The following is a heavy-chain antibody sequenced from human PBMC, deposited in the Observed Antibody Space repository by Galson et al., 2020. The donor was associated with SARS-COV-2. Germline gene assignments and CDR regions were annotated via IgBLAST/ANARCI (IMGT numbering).Heavy chain of an antibody. CDR1: GGSISSPVNA. CDR2: IYHSGGT. CDR3: ARGRERSSGYLDWYFDL. J-gene: IGHJ2*01. V-gene: IGHV4-30-2*01. Sequence: SETLSLTCAVSGGSISSPVNACNWIRQQPGKGLEWIGYIYHSGGTYYNPSLQSRVTIELDTSRNQFSLKLSSVTAADTAVYYCARGRERSSGYLDWYFDLWGRGTLVTVSS. D-gene: IGHD3-22*01.